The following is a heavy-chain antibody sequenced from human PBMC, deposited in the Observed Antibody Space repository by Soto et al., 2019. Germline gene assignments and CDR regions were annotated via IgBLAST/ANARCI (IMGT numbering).Heavy chain of an antibody. J-gene: IGHJ5*02. V-gene: IGHV1-69*13. Sequence: SVKVSCKASGGTFSSYAISWVRQAPGQGLEWVGGIIPIFGTANYAQKFQGRVTITADESTSTAYMELSSLRSEDTAVYYCARPIQYYYDSSAQSAWFDPWGQGTLVTVSS. CDR2: IIPIFGTA. CDR3: ARPIQYYYDSSAQSAWFDP. CDR1: GGTFSSYA. D-gene: IGHD3-22*01.